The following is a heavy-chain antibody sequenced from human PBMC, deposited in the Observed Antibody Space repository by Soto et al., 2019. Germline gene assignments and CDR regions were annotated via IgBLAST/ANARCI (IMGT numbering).Heavy chain of an antibody. CDR3: ARVEVLGTAMALYYYYGMDV. J-gene: IGHJ6*02. CDR1: GGTFSSYA. V-gene: IGHV1-69*06. Sequence: SVKVSCKASGGTFSSYAISWVRQAPGQGLEWMGGIIPIFGTANYAQKFQGRVTITADKSTSTAYMELSSLRSEDTAVYYCARVEVLGTAMALYYYYGMDVWGQGTTVTVS. CDR2: IIPIFGTA. D-gene: IGHD5-18*01.